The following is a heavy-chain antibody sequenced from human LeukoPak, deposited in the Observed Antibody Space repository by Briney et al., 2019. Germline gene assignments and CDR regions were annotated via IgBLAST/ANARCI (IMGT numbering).Heavy chain of an antibody. V-gene: IGHV3-21*01. CDR3: ARAKLELRSAFDI. CDR2: ISSSGSYI. CDR1: GFTFSSYT. J-gene: IGHJ3*02. Sequence: PGGSLRLSCAASGFTFSSYTMNWVRQAPGKGLEWVSSISSSGSYIYYADSVKGRFTISRDNAKNSLYLQMNSLRAEDTAVYYCARAKLELRSAFDIWGQGTMVTVSS. D-gene: IGHD1-7*01.